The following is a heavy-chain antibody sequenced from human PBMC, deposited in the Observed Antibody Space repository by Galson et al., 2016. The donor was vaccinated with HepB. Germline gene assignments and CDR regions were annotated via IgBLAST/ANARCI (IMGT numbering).Heavy chain of an antibody. Sequence: SCKASGYTFTSYYMHWVRQAPGQGLEWMGKINPSGGSTRYAQKFQGRVTMTRDTSTSTVYMELSSLRSEDTAVYYCARGTVTPFHYYYYMDVWGKGTTVTVSS. J-gene: IGHJ6*03. CDR1: GYTFTSYY. D-gene: IGHD4-17*01. CDR2: INPSGGST. V-gene: IGHV1-46*01. CDR3: ARGTVTPFHYYYYMDV.